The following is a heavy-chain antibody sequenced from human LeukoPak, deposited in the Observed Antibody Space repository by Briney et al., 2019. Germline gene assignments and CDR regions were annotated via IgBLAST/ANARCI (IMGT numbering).Heavy chain of an antibody. J-gene: IGHJ6*03. CDR2: INHSGST. Sequence: SETLSLTCAVYGGSFSGYYWSWIRQPPGKGLEWIGEINHSGSTNYNPSLKSRVTISVDTSKSQFSLKLSSVTAADTAVYYCARGYSNYGNYYYYYYMDVWGKGTTVTVSS. D-gene: IGHD4-11*01. CDR1: GGSFSGYY. V-gene: IGHV4-34*01. CDR3: ARGYSNYGNYYYYYYMDV.